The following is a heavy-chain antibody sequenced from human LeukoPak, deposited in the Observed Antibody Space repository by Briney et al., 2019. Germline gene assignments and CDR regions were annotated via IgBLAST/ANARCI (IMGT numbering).Heavy chain of an antibody. Sequence: GGSLRLSCAASGFTFSSYAMNWVRQAPGKGLEWVSAISGSGSTTYYADSVKGRFTISRDNSKNTLYLQMNSLRVEDTAIYYCARGLFLSGYLDAFDIWGQGTVVTVSS. CDR1: GFTFSSYA. D-gene: IGHD3-22*01. J-gene: IGHJ3*02. V-gene: IGHV3-23*01. CDR2: ISGSGSTT. CDR3: ARGLFLSGYLDAFDI.